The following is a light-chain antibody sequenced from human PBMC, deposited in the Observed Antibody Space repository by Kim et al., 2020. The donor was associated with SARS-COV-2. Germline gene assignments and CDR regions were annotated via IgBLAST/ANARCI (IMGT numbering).Light chain of an antibody. CDR2: LNSDGSH. CDR3: QTWGTGTWV. V-gene: IGLV4-69*01. J-gene: IGLJ3*02. Sequence: QLVLTQSPSASASLGASVKLTCTLSSGHSSYAIAWHQQQPEKGPRYLMKLNSDGSHSKGDGIPDRFSGFSSGAERYLTISSLQSEDEADYYCQTWGTGTWVFGGGTQLTV. CDR1: SGHSSYA.